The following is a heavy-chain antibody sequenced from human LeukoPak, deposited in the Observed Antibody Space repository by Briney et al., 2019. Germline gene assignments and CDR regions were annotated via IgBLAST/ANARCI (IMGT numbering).Heavy chain of an antibody. CDR2: ISRDGAST. D-gene: IGHD3-16*01. Sequence: GGSLRLSCSASGFTFSSYAMHWVRQAPDKGLEYVSTISRDGASTNYADSVKGRFTISRDNSKNTLYLQMSSLRAEDTAVYYCGKGGGGGGRAFDIWGQGTMVTVSS. CDR3: GKGGGGGGRAFDI. V-gene: IGHV3-64D*09. CDR1: GFTFSSYA. J-gene: IGHJ3*02.